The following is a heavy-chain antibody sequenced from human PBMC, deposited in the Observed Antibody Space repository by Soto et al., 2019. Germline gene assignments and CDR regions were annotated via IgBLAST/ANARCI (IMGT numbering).Heavy chain of an antibody. Sequence: EVQLLESGGGLVQPGGSLRHSCAASGFSFSTYSMAWVRQAPGKGPEWVSGLSHGGAYTFYADSVKGRFTISVDISQNTLYLQMNSLRTEDTAVYYCAKWSGYGDAWGQGTLVTVSS. CDR3: AKWSGYGDA. CDR1: GFSFSTYS. J-gene: IGHJ4*02. V-gene: IGHV3-23*01. D-gene: IGHD4-17*01. CDR2: LSHGGAYT.